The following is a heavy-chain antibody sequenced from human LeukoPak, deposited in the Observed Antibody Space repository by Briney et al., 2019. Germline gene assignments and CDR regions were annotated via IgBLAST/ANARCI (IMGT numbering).Heavy chain of an antibody. J-gene: IGHJ4*02. CDR1: GFTFSSYS. V-gene: IGHV3-21*01. Sequence: GGSLRLSCAASGFTFSSYSMNWVRQAPGKGLEWVSSISGSSDYIYYADSVNGRFSISRDNAKNSVYLQMNSLRAEDTAVYYCARHPSGYRFGSSHYLDYWGLGTLVTVSS. CDR3: ARHPSGYRFGSSHYLDY. CDR2: ISGSSDYI. D-gene: IGHD5-12*01.